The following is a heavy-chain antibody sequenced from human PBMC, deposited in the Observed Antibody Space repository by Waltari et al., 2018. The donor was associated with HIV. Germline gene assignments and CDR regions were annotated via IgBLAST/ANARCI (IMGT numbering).Heavy chain of an antibody. D-gene: IGHD2-8*01. CDR1: GGSISSNRYY. Sequence: QLQLQESGPGLVKPSETVSLICTVSGGSISSNRYYWGWIRQPPGKGLEWVGSFYYSGSTDYNPYLKSRVTISVDTPKNHFSLKLTSMTATDSAVYYCARGYCSSRACYTGSWFDPWGQGTLVTVSS. V-gene: IGHV4-39*02. J-gene: IGHJ5*02. CDR2: FYYSGST. CDR3: ARGYCSSRACYTGSWFDP.